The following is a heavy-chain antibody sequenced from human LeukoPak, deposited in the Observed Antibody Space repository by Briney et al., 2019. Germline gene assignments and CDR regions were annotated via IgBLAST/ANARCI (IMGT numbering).Heavy chain of an antibody. CDR1: GGSFSGYY. V-gene: IGHV4-34*01. J-gene: IGHJ5*02. Sequence: PSETLFLTCAVYGGSFSGYYWSWIRQPPGKGLEWVGEINHSGSTNYNPSLKSRVTISVDTSKNQFSLKLSSATAADTAVYYCARVKSLYCSGGSCYWGWFDPWGQGTLVTVSS. CDR3: ARVKSLYCSGGSCYWGWFDP. D-gene: IGHD2-15*01. CDR2: INHSGST.